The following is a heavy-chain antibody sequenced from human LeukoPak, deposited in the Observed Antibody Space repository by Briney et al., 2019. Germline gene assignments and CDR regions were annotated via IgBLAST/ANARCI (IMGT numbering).Heavy chain of an antibody. CDR1: GGSISSSNW. V-gene: IGHV4-4*02. Sequence: PSETLSLTCAVSGGSISSSNWWSWVRQPPGKGLEWIGEIYHSGSTNYNPSLKSRVTISVDKSKNQFSLKLSSVTAAETAVYYCARPRVAVAGTCYFDYWGQGTLVTVSS. CDR2: IYHSGST. CDR3: ARPRVAVAGTCYFDY. J-gene: IGHJ4*02. D-gene: IGHD6-19*01.